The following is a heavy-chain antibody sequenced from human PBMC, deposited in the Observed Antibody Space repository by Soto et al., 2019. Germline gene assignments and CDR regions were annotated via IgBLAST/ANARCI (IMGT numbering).Heavy chain of an antibody. CDR3: AKATRGGAATLIRDY. D-gene: IGHD6-13*01. V-gene: IGHV3-23*01. J-gene: IGHJ4*02. CDR2: ISGSGGST. Sequence: EVQLLESGGGLVQPGGSLRLPCAAAGFTFSIYAMSWVRQAPGKGLEWVSAISGSGGSTYYADSVKGRFTISRDNSKNTLYRQMNSLRADDTAVYYCAKATRGGAATLIRDYWGQGTLVTVSS. CDR1: GFTFSIYA.